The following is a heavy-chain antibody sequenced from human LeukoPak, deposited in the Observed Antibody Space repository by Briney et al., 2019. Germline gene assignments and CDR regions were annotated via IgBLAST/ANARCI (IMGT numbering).Heavy chain of an antibody. CDR3: AGRGQRYFRD. J-gene: IGHJ1*01. CDR1: VDSISSDY. CDR2: IYRFGNT. V-gene: IGHV4-4*08. Sequence: PSEPLSFTSTASVDSISSDYWSWIRQPPGKGLEWIGYIYRFGNTDYNPSLMRRVTISLDTSKKQLSLNLTSVTAADTAVYYCAGRGQRYFRDWGQGTLVTVSS.